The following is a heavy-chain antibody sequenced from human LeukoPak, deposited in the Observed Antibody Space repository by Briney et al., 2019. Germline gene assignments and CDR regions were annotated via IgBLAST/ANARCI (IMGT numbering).Heavy chain of an antibody. CDR1: GGTFSSYA. CDR2: IIPIFGTA. Sequence: SVKVSCKASGGTFSSYAISWVRQAPGQGLEWMGGIIPIFGTANYAQKFQGRVTITADESTSTAYMELSSLRSEDTAVYYCARDNFRSGEKYYYYGMDVWGQGTTVTVSS. CDR3: ARDNFRSGEKYYYYGMDV. V-gene: IGHV1-69*13. D-gene: IGHD3-3*01. J-gene: IGHJ6*02.